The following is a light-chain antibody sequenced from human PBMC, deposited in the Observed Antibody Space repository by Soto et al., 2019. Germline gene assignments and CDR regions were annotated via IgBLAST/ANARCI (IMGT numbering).Light chain of an antibody. CDR3: QYYNTYPLT. V-gene: IGKV1-5*03. CDR1: QSISTW. Sequence: DIQMTQSPSTLSASVGDRVTITCRASQSISTWLAWYQQKPGKAPNLLIYRASSLASGVPSRFSGSGSGTEFTLTISSLQPDDFATYYCQYYNTYPLTFGGGTKVEIK. J-gene: IGKJ4*01. CDR2: RAS.